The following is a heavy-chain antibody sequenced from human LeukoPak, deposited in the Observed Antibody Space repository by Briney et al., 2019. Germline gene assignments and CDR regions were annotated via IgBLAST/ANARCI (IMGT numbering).Heavy chain of an antibody. Sequence: GGSLRLSCAASGFTFGNYWMTWVRQAPGKGLEWVANIKQDGSEKYYVDSVKGRFTISRDNAKSSLYLQMNSLRAEDTAVYYCASTFAGRREWGQGTLVTVS. CDR1: GFTFGNYW. CDR2: IKQDGSEK. J-gene: IGHJ4*02. CDR3: ASTFAGRRE. V-gene: IGHV3-7*01. D-gene: IGHD3-16*01.